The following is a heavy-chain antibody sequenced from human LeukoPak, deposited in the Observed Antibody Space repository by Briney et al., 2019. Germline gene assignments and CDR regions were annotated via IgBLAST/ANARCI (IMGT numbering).Heavy chain of an antibody. V-gene: IGHV4-61*02. D-gene: IGHD6-19*01. Sequence: SETLSLTCTVSGGSLSSGSYYWRWIRQPAGKGLEWLGRIYTSGSTNYNPSLKSRVTISVDTSKNQFSLKLSSVTAADTAVYYCARGSSGIAADLDYWGQGTLVTVSS. CDR3: ARGSSGIAADLDY. CDR1: GGSLSSGSYY. CDR2: IYTSGST. J-gene: IGHJ4*02.